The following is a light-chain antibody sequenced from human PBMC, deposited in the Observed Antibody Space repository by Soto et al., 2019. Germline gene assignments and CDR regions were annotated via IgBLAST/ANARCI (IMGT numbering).Light chain of an antibody. V-gene: IGLV2-14*01. CDR2: DVS. CDR1: SSDVGGYNY. J-gene: IGLJ1*01. Sequence: QSVLTQPASVSGSPGQSITISCTGTSSDVGGYNYVSWYQQHPGKAPKLMIYDVSNRPSGVSNRFSGSNSGNTASLTISGLQAEDEADYYCSSYTSSSTLYVFGTGNKLTVL. CDR3: SSYTSSSTLYV.